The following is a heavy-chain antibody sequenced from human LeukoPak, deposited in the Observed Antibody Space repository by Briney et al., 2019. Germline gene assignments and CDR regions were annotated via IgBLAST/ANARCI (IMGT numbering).Heavy chain of an antibody. J-gene: IGHJ4*02. V-gene: IGHV4-59*08. Sequence: MPSETLSLTCTVSGGSISSYYWSWIRQPPGKGLEWIGYIYYSGSTNYNPSLKSRVTISVDTSKNQFSLKLSSVTAADTAVYYCVSPRGFSYGYFDYWGQGTLVTVSS. D-gene: IGHD5-18*01. CDR2: IYYSGST. CDR1: GGSISSYY. CDR3: VSPRGFSYGYFDY.